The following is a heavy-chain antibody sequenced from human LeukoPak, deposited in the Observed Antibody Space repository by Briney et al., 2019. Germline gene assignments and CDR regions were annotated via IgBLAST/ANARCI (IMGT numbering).Heavy chain of an antibody. CDR2: ISGSGGSK. Sequence: GGSLRLSCAASGFTFSSYAMSWVRQAPGKGLEWVSAISGSGGSKYYADSVKGRFTISRDNSKNTLYLQMNSLRAADTAVYYCAKDRPPKTYYYDSSGYYYDAFDIWGQGTMVTVSS. CDR3: AKDRPPKTYYYDSSGYYYDAFDI. V-gene: IGHV3-23*01. J-gene: IGHJ3*02. CDR1: GFTFSSYA. D-gene: IGHD3-22*01.